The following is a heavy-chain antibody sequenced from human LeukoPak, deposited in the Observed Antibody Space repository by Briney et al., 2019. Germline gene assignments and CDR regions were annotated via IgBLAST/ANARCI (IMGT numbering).Heavy chain of an antibody. V-gene: IGHV3-33*01. CDR3: ARGSDGYNYGSFDY. CDR2: IWYGGSNK. CDR1: GFTFSSYG. D-gene: IGHD5-24*01. Sequence: GGSLRLSCAASGFTFSSYGMHWVRQAPGKGLEWVAVIWYGGSNKYYADSVKGRFTISRDNSKNTLYLQMNSLRAEDTAVYYCARGSDGYNYGSFDYWGQGTLVTVSS. J-gene: IGHJ4*02.